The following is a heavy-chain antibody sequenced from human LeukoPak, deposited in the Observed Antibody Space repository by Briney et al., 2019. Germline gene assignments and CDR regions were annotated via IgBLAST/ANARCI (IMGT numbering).Heavy chain of an antibody. CDR2: IDGGGSST. Sequence: GGSLRLSCGASGFTFSYHWMHWIRQVPGKGLVWVSRIDGGGSSTSYADSVKGRFSISRDNAKSTLYLQMSSLRAEDTAVYYCARGPGSSGGAYVGDYWGPGTLVTVSS. D-gene: IGHD3-22*01. CDR3: ARGPGSSGGAYVGDY. V-gene: IGHV3-74*01. CDR1: GFTFSYHW. J-gene: IGHJ4*01.